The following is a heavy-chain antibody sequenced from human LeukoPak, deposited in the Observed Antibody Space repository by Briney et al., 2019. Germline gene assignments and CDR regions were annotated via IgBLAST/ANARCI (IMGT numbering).Heavy chain of an antibody. CDR2: ISYDGSNK. CDR3: ARATQPKLYDY. Sequence: PGGSLRLSCAASGFTFSSYAMSWVRQAPGKGLEWVAVISYDGSNKYYADSVKGRFTISRDNSKNTLYLQMNSLRAEDTAVYYCARATQPKLYDYWGQGSLVTVSS. J-gene: IGHJ4*02. D-gene: IGHD3-10*01. V-gene: IGHV3-30-3*01. CDR1: GFTFSSYA.